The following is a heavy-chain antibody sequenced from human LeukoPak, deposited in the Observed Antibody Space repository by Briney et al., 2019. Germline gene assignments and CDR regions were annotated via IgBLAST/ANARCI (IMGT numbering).Heavy chain of an antibody. V-gene: IGHV1-69*04. CDR3: AARPYDFWSGYYSYYFDY. J-gene: IGHJ4*02. Sequence: ASVKVSCKASGYTFTSYGISWVRQAPGQGLEWMGRIIPILGIANYAQKFQGRVTITADKSTSTAYMELSSLRSEDTAVYYCAARPYDFWSGYYSYYFDYWGQGTLVTVSS. CDR2: IIPILGIA. CDR1: GYTFTSYG. D-gene: IGHD3-3*01.